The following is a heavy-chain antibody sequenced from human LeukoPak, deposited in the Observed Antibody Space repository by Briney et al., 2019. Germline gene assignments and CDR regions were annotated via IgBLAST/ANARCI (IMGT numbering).Heavy chain of an antibody. V-gene: IGHV4-39*07. CDR3: ARGVYYDYVWGSYQYYFDY. D-gene: IGHD3-16*01. CDR2: INHSGST. CDR1: GGSISSGGYY. Sequence: SETLSLTCTVSGGSISSGGYYWSWIRQPPGKGLEWIGEINHSGSTNYNPSLKSRVTISVDTSKNQFSLKLSSVTAADTAVYYCARGVYYDYVWGSYQYYFDYWGQGTLVTVSS. J-gene: IGHJ4*02.